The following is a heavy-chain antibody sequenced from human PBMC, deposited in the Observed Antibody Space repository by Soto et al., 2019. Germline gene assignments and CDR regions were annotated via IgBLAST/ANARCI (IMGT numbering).Heavy chain of an antibody. CDR3: ARGGDYYGSGSSYFDY. J-gene: IGHJ4*02. D-gene: IGHD3-10*01. V-gene: IGHV1-8*01. CDR2: MNPNGGNA. Sequence: QVQLVQSGAEVKKPGASVKVSCKASGYTFTSYDLNWVRQATGQGLEWMGWMNPNGGNAGYAEKFQGRVTMTRNTSITTAYMELSSLRSEDTAVYYCARGGDYYGSGSSYFDYWGQGILVTVSS. CDR1: GYTFTSYD.